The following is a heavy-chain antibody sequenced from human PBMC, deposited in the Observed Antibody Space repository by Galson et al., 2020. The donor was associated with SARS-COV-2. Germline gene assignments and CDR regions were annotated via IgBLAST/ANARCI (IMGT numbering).Heavy chain of an antibody. Sequence: GESLKISCKGSEYNFSNYWINWVRQMPGKGLEWMGIIYPGDSDTRYSPSFQGQVTISADKSISTAYLQWSSLKASDTAIYYCARIKGYTSGWALGYYGMDVWGQGTTVTVSS. CDR2: IYPGDSDT. CDR3: ARIKGYTSGWALGYYGMDV. V-gene: IGHV5-51*01. J-gene: IGHJ6*02. D-gene: IGHD6-25*01. CDR1: EYNFSNYW.